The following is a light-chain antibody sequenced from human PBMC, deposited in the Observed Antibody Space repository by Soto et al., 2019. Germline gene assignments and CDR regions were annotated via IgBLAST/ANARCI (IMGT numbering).Light chain of an antibody. CDR1: QSVTSSY. Sequence: EIVLTQSPGTLSLSPGERATLSCRASQSVTSSYLAWYQQKPGQAPRLLIYGASSRATGIPDRFSGSGSGTDFTLTINRLKPEDFAMYYCQQYGSSPRTFGRGTKLEIK. V-gene: IGKV3-20*01. CDR2: GAS. CDR3: QQYGSSPRT. J-gene: IGKJ2*01.